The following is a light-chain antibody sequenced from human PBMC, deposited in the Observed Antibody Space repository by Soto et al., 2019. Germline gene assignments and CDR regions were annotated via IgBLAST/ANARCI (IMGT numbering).Light chain of an antibody. Sequence: EIVMTQSPASLSVSPGERATISCRASQSISTDLAWYQQKPGQPPRLLIYSASTWVTGVPARFTGSGSGSDFTLTISGLQSEDFAVYYCQQSHSWPLTFGQGTRLEI. CDR2: SAS. V-gene: IGKV3-15*01. J-gene: IGKJ2*01. CDR1: QSISTD. CDR3: QQSHSWPLT.